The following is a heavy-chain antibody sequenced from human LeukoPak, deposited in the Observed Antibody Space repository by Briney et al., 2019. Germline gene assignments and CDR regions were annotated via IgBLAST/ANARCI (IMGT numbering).Heavy chain of an antibody. J-gene: IGHJ3*02. D-gene: IGHD4-17*01. CDR3: ARDGSGDYGDFLDAFDI. CDR2: ISYDGSNK. CDR1: GFTFSSYA. V-gene: IGHV3-30-3*01. Sequence: PGRSLRLSCAASGFTFSSYAMHWVRPAPGKGLEWVAVISYDGSNKYYADSVKGRFTISRDNSKNTLYLQMNSLRAEDTAVYHCARDGSGDYGDFLDAFDIWGQGTMVTVSS.